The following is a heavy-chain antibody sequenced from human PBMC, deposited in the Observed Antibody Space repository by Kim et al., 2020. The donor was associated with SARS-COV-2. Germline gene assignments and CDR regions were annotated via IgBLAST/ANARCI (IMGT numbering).Heavy chain of an antibody. CDR2: INHSGST. V-gene: IGHV4-34*01. CDR3: ARGKGGYSYGFWFDP. Sequence: SETLSLTCAVYGGSFSGYYWSWIRQPPGKGLEWIGEINHSGSTNYNPSLKSRVTISVDTSKNQFSLKLSSVTAADTAVYYCARGKGGYSYGFWFDPWGQG. CDR1: GGSFSGYY. D-gene: IGHD5-18*01. J-gene: IGHJ5*02.